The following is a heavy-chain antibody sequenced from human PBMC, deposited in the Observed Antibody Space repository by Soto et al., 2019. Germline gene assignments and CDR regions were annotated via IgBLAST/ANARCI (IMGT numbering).Heavy chain of an antibody. CDR2: IHTRGII. J-gene: IGHJ5*02. V-gene: IGHV4-4*07. CDR3: ARGHSARIGYYDVA. Sequence: QVQLQESGPGLLKPSETLSLTCTVSNASLSSFYWSWVRQPAGKGLEWIGRIHTRGIINYHPSLTGRVIMSVDTSKNLFFLRLSSVTAADTGVYYCARGHSARIGYYDVAWGKGIQVTVSS. CDR1: NASLSSFY. D-gene: IGHD3-22*01.